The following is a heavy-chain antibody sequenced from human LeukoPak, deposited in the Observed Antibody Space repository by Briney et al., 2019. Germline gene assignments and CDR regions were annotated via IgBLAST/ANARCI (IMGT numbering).Heavy chain of an antibody. V-gene: IGHV4-61*01. CDR1: GGSVSSGSYY. CDR3: ARRPIIAVAPHDY. CDR2: IYYSGST. J-gene: IGHJ4*02. Sequence: SETLSLTCTVSGGSVSSGSYYWSWIRQPPGKGLEWIGYIYYSGSTNYNPSLKSRVTISVDTSKNQFSLKLSSVTAADTAVYYCARRPIIAVAPHDYWGQGTLVTVSS. D-gene: IGHD6-19*01.